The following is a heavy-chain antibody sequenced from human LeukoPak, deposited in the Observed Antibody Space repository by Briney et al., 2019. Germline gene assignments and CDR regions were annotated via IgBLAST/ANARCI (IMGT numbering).Heavy chain of an antibody. Sequence: SGGPLRLSCAASGFTFSTYEMNWVRQAPGKGLEWVSYITSSGSTTHSADSVKGRFTISRDNAKNSLFLQMNSLRAEDTAVYYCARDRYYGSGSLDYWGQGTLVT. J-gene: IGHJ4*02. CDR2: ITSSGSTT. CDR3: ARDRYYGSGSLDY. V-gene: IGHV3-48*03. CDR1: GFTFSTYE. D-gene: IGHD3-10*01.